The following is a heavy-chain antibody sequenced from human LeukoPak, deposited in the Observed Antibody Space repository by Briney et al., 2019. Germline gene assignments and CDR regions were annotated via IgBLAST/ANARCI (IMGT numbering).Heavy chain of an antibody. CDR3: AREGLSWFGGSG. D-gene: IGHD3-10*01. J-gene: IGHJ4*02. Sequence: SETLSLTCTVSGGSISSGGYYWSWIRQPPGKGLEWIGYIYYSGSTYYNPSLKSRISISVDTSKNQFSLKLSFMTVADTAVYYCAREGLSWFGGSGWGQGTLVTVSS. CDR2: IYYSGST. CDR1: GGSISSGGYY. V-gene: IGHV4-30-4*08.